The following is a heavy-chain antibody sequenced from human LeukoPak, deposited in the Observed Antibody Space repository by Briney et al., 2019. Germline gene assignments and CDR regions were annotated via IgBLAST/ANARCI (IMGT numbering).Heavy chain of an antibody. D-gene: IGHD6-13*01. V-gene: IGHV4-59*01. CDR3: ARVRVIAAAPVYYYYGMDV. Sequence: PSETLSLTCTVSGGSISSYYWSWIRQPPGKGLEWIGYIYYSGSTNYNPSLKSRVTISVDTSKNQFSLKLSSVTAADTAVYYCARVRVIAAAPVYYYYGMDVWGQGTTVTVSS. CDR2: IYYSGST. J-gene: IGHJ6*02. CDR1: GGSISSYY.